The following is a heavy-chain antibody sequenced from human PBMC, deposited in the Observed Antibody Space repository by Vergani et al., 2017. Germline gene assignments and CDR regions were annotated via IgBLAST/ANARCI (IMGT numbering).Heavy chain of an antibody. J-gene: IGHJ6*02. CDR1: GGSISSSSYY. CDR2: IYYSGST. D-gene: IGHD3-10*01. V-gene: IGHV4-39*01. CDR3: ACRGSSHMVRGVIKAGMDV. Sequence: QLQLQESGPGLVKPSETLSLTCTVSGGSISSSSYYWGWIRQPPGKGLEWIGSIYYSGSTYYNPPLKSRVTISVDTSKNQFSLKLSSVTAADTAVYYCACRGSSHMVRGVIKAGMDVWGQGTTVTVSS.